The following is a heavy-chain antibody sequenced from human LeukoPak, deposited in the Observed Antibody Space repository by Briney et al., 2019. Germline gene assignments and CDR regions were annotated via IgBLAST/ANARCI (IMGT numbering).Heavy chain of an antibody. D-gene: IGHD3-22*01. V-gene: IGHV1-24*01. J-gene: IGHJ6*02. CDR3: ARGGHPRPDYYDSSGYSHYYYYGMDV. Sequence: ASVKVSCKVSGYTLTELSMHWVRQAPGKGLEWMGGFDPEDGETIYAQKFQGRVTMTEDTSTDTAYMELSSLRSEDTAVYYCARGGHPRPDYYDSSGYSHYYYYGMDVWGQGTTVTVSS. CDR1: GYTLTELS. CDR2: FDPEDGET.